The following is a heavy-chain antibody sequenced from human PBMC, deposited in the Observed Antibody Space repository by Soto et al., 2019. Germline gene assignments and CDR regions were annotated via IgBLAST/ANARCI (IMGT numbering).Heavy chain of an antibody. V-gene: IGHV1-69*13. CDR1: GGTFSSYA. D-gene: IGHD3-22*01. J-gene: IGHJ4*02. CDR3: ARARHYYYDSSGSTSDY. Sequence: ASVKVSCKASGGTFSSYAISWVRQAPGQGLEWMGGIIPIFGTANYAQKFQGRVTITADESTGTAYMELSSLRSEDTAVYSCARARHYYYDSSGSTSDYWGQGSLVTVSS. CDR2: IIPIFGTA.